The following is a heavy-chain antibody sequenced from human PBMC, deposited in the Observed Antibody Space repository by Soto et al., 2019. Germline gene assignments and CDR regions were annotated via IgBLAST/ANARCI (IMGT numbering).Heavy chain of an antibody. Sequence: SETLSLTCAVYGGSFSGYYWSWILQPPGKGLEWIGEINHSGSTNYNPSLKSRVTISVDTSKNQFSLKLSSVTAADTAVYYCARALMTTVTTHCFDPWGQGTLVTVSS. J-gene: IGHJ5*02. D-gene: IGHD4-4*01. CDR3: ARALMTTVTTHCFDP. CDR2: INHSGST. V-gene: IGHV4-34*01. CDR1: GGSFSGYY.